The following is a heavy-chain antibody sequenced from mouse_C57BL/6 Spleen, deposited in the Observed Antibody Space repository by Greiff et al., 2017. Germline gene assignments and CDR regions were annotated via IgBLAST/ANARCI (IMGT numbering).Heavy chain of an antibody. V-gene: IGHV1-74*01. Sequence: VQLQQPGAELVKPGASVKVSCKASGYTFTSYWMHWVKQRPGQGLEWIGRIHPSDSDTNYNQKFKGKATLILDKSSSTSYMQLSSLTSEDSAVYYFAIQDYDYDVGAMDDWGQGTSVTVSS. CDR2: IHPSDSDT. CDR1: GYTFTSYW. CDR3: AIQDYDYDVGAMDD. J-gene: IGHJ4*01. D-gene: IGHD2-4*01.